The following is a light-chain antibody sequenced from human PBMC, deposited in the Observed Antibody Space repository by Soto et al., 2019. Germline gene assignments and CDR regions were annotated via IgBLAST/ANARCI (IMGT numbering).Light chain of an antibody. Sequence: IQPTLTPSFPSDSEGDRVTSTGRASQSIGTYLNWYHQKPGKAPQLLIYGASTLQSGVPSRFSASGSGTHFTLTINSLQPEDFGTYSCQQSYSTPTFGQGTKVDI. CDR2: GAS. CDR3: QQSYSTPT. CDR1: QSIGTY. V-gene: IGKV1-39*01. J-gene: IGKJ1*01.